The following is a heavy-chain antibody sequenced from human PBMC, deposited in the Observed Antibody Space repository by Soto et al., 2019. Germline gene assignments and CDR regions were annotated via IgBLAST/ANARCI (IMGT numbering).Heavy chain of an antibody. J-gene: IGHJ4*02. CDR1: GFTFSSCA. V-gene: IGHV3-30-3*01. Sequence: QVQLVESGGGVVQPGRSLRLSCAASGFTFSSCAMHWVRQAPGKGLEWVVLISYDGSNKYYADSVKGRFTISRDNSKNTLYLQMNSLRAEDTAVYYCARDKRDLRFLEWSYYFDYRGQGTLVTVSS. CDR3: ARDKRDLRFLEWSYYFDY. D-gene: IGHD3-3*01. CDR2: ISYDGSNK.